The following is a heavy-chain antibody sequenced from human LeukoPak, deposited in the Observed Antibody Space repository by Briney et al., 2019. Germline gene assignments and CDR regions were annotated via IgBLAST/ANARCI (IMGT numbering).Heavy chain of an antibody. J-gene: IGHJ4*02. V-gene: IGHV5-51*01. CDR3: ARQGPASFDITR. CDR2: IYPGDSNT. D-gene: IGHD3-9*01. CDR1: GYRFTSYW. Sequence: GESLQISYKGSGYRFTSYWIGCVRQMPGKNLVSMGIIYPGDSNTNYSPSFQDQVTISPDKSISTAYLQWSSRKASDTAMYYCARQGPASFDITRWGQGTLVTVSS.